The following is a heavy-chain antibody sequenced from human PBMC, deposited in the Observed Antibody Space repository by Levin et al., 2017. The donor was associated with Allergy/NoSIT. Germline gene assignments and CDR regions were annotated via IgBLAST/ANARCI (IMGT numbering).Heavy chain of an antibody. V-gene: IGHV3-74*01. CDR2: INSDGSST. Sequence: GGSLRLSCAASGFTFSSYWMHWVRQAPGKGLVWVSRINSDGSSTSYADSVKGRFTISRDNAKNTLYLQMNSLRTEDTAVYYCARRMPGWAGTTDYWGQGTLVTVSS. CDR3: ARRMPGWAGTTDY. D-gene: IGHD6-19*01. J-gene: IGHJ4*02. CDR1: GFTFSSYW.